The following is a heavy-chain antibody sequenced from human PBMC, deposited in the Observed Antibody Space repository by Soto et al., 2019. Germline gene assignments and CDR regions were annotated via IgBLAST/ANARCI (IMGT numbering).Heavy chain of an antibody. Sequence: GASVKVSCKASGGTFSSYAISWVRQAPGQGLEWMGGIIPIFGTANYAQKFQGRVTITADNSKNTLYLQMSSLRAEDTAVYYCARRQISPPTRGAASARGGMDVWGQGTTVTVSS. CDR1: GGTFSSYA. CDR3: ARRQISPPTRGAASARGGMDV. V-gene: IGHV1-69*06. J-gene: IGHJ6*02. CDR2: IIPIFGTA. D-gene: IGHD6-13*01.